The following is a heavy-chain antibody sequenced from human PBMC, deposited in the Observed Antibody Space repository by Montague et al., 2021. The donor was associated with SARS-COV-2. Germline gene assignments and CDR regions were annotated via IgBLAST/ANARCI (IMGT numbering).Heavy chain of an antibody. CDR2: IYFSGST. J-gene: IGHJ3*02. D-gene: IGHD3-22*01. CDR3: ARHGRFSVIVNTPRGAFEI. Sequence: SETLSLTCTVSGVSISSYYWSWIRQPPGKGLEWIGCIYFSGSTNYNPSLKSRVTISVDTSKNQFSLKLSSVTAADTAVYYCARHGRFSVIVNTPRGAFEIWGQGTMVTVSS. V-gene: IGHV4-59*08. CDR1: GVSISSYY.